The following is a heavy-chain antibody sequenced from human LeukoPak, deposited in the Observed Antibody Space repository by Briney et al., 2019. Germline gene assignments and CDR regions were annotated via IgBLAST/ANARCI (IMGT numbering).Heavy chain of an antibody. Sequence: GRSLRLSCAASGFTFDDYAMHWVRQAPGKGLEWVSGISWNSGSIGYVDSVKGRFTISRDNAKNSLYLQMNSLRAEDTAVYYCAREGSSSWYGPDYFDYWGQGTLVTVSS. CDR1: GFTFDDYA. CDR3: AREGSSSWYGPDYFDY. D-gene: IGHD6-13*01. J-gene: IGHJ4*02. CDR2: ISWNSGSI. V-gene: IGHV3-9*01.